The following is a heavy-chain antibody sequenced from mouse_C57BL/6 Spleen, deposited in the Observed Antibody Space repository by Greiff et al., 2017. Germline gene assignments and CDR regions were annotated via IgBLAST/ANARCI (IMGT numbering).Heavy chain of an antibody. CDR3: ARLSSSDWYFDV. Sequence: EVKVVESGGGLVQPGGSLKLSCAASGFTFSDYYMYWVRQTPEKRLEWVAYSSNGGGSTYYPGTVKGRFTISRDNAKNTLYLQMSRLKSEDTAMYYCARLSSSDWYFDVWGTGTTGTVSS. D-gene: IGHD1-1*01. CDR1: GFTFSDYY. CDR2: SSNGGGST. J-gene: IGHJ1*03. V-gene: IGHV5-12*01.